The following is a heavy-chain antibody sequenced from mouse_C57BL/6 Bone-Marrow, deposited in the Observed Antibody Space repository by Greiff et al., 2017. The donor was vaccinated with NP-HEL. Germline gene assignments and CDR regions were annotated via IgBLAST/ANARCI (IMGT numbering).Heavy chain of an antibody. D-gene: IGHD1-2*01. V-gene: IGHV1-4*01. J-gene: IGHJ3*01. CDR1: GYTFTSYT. Sequence: QVQLKESGAELARPGASVKMSCKASGYTFTSYTMHWVKQRPGQGLEWIGYINPSSGYTKYNQKFKDKATLTADKSSSTAYLQLSSLTSEDTAVYYCTTAITTERFAYWGQGTLVTVSA. CDR3: TTAITTERFAY. CDR2: INPSSGYT.